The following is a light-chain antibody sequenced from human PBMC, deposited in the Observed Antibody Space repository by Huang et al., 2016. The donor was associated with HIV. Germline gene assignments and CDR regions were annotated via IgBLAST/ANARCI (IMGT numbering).Light chain of an antibody. CDR1: QSISND. CDR3: QQYNDWPWT. Sequence: EIVMTQSPATLSVSPGERATLSCRASQSISNDLAWYQQKPGQAPRLLVYVAINRPTGIPVGFSGSGSGTEFTLTISSLQSEDFAVYYCQQYNDWPWTFGQGTKVEIK. V-gene: IGKV3-15*01. J-gene: IGKJ1*01. CDR2: VAI.